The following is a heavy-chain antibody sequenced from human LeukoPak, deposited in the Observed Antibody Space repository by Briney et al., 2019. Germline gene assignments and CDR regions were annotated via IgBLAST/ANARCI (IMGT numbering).Heavy chain of an antibody. CDR1: GFSFSNYG. Sequence: PGGSLRLSCAASGFSFSNYGMHWVRQAPGKGLEWVAYIRYDGSQKYYGDSVKGRFTISRDNSKNTVYLQMNSLSDEDTAVYYCARDLLSLPHKYFDSWGQGTLVTVSS. J-gene: IGHJ4*02. D-gene: IGHD3-16*01. V-gene: IGHV3-30*02. CDR2: IRYDGSQK. CDR3: ARDLLSLPHKYFDS.